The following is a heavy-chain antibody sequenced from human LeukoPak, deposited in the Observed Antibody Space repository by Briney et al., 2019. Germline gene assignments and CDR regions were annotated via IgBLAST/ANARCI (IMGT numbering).Heavy chain of an antibody. J-gene: IGHJ5*02. CDR1: GYTFTTYN. Sequence: ASVKVSCKASGYTFTTYNIHWVRQAPGQGLEWMGWITPNSGGTNYAQKFQGRVTMTRDTSISTAYMEVSRLRSDDTAMYYCAREGSGSYYLWFDPWGQGTLVTVSS. D-gene: IGHD1-26*01. CDR2: ITPNSGGT. V-gene: IGHV1-2*02. CDR3: AREGSGSYYLWFDP.